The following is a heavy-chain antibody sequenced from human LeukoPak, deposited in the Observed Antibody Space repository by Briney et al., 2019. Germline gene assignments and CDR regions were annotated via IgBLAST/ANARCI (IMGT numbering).Heavy chain of an antibody. CDR3: VRGWQQLGS. J-gene: IGHJ5*02. CDR1: GFTFAKFA. D-gene: IGHD1-1*01. Sequence: GGSLRLSCAISGFTFAKFAMSWVRQAPGKGLEWVSTISGSGIVTYYADSVKGRFSISRDNSKNTLYLQMNSLTAEDTAVYYCVRGWQQLGSWGRGTLVTVSS. CDR2: ISGSGIVT. V-gene: IGHV3-23*01.